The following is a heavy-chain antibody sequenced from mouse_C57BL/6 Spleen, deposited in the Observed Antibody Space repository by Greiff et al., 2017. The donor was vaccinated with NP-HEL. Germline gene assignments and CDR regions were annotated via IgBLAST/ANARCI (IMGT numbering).Heavy chain of an antibody. CDR2: IYPGDGDT. D-gene: IGHD1-1*01. CDR1: GYAFSSSW. V-gene: IGHV1-82*01. J-gene: IGHJ2*01. Sequence: VQLQQSGPELVKPGASVKISCKASGYAFSSSWMNWVKQRPGKGLEWIGRIYPGDGDTNYNGKFKGKATLTADKSSSTAYMQLSSLTSEDSAVYFCAREGSYYGSSPFDYWGQGTTLTVSS. CDR3: AREGSYYGSSPFDY.